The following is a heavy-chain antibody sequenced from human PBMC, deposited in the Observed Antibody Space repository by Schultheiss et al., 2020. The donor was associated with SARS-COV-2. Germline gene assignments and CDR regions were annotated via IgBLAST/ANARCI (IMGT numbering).Heavy chain of an antibody. D-gene: IGHD6-13*01. Sequence: SQTLSLTCTVSGGSVSSGSYYWNWIRQPPGKGLEWIGRIHTSGTTNFNSSLKSRVTMSVDTSKNQFSLKLSSVTAADTAVYYCARGLGTRSSSFNWFDPWGQGTLVTVSS. V-gene: IGHV4-61*02. CDR3: ARGLGTRSSSFNWFDP. J-gene: IGHJ5*02. CDR2: IHTSGTT. CDR1: GGSVSSGSYY.